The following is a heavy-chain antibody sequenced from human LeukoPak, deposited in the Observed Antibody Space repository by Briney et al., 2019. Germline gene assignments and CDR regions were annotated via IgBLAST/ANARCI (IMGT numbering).Heavy chain of an antibody. J-gene: IGHJ4*02. Sequence: ASVKVSCTASGYTFTSYGISWVRQAPGQGLEWMGWISAYNGNTNYAQKLQGRVTMTTDTSTSTAYMELRSVRSDDTAVYDCARDCSGGSCSDYWGQGTLVTVSS. V-gene: IGHV1-18*01. CDR3: ARDCSGGSCSDY. D-gene: IGHD2-15*01. CDR2: ISAYNGNT. CDR1: GYTFTSYG.